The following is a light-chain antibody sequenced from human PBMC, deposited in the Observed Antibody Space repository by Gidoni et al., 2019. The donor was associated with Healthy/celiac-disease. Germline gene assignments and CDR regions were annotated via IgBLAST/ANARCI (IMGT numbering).Light chain of an antibody. CDR1: KLGDKY. CDR3: QAWDSIVV. CDR2: QDS. V-gene: IGLV3-1*01. J-gene: IGLJ2*01. Sequence: SYEMTQPPSVSVSPGQTASITCSGDKLGDKYACWYQKKPGQSPVLVISQDSKRPSGIPDRFSGSNSGNTATLTISGTQAMDEADYYCQAWDSIVVFGGWTKLTVL.